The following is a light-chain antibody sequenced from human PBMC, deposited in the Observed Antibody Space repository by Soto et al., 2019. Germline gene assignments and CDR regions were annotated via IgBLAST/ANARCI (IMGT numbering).Light chain of an antibody. V-gene: IGLV2-23*01. Sequence: QSVLTQPASVSGSPGQSITISCTGTSSDVGSYNLVSWYQQHPGKAPKLMIYEGSKRPSGVSNRYSGSKSGNTASLTISGLQAEDEAYYCCCSYAGSSTYVFGTGTKVTVL. J-gene: IGLJ1*01. CDR1: SSDVGSYNL. CDR2: EGS. CDR3: CSYAGSSTYV.